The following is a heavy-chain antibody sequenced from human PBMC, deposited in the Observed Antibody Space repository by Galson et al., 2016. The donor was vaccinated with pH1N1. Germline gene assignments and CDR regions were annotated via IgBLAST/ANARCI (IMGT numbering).Heavy chain of an antibody. D-gene: IGHD2/OR15-2a*01. CDR1: GFPFSSYA. Sequence: SLRLSCAASGFPFSSYAMHWVRQAPGKGLAWVAVVSYDGKNKYLADSVKGRFTISRDNSKNTVYLQMNRLGPDDTPVYYCARVFEEYFLYGMDVWGQGTTVTVSS. J-gene: IGHJ6*02. CDR3: ARVFEEYFLYGMDV. CDR2: VSYDGKNK. V-gene: IGHV3-30*04.